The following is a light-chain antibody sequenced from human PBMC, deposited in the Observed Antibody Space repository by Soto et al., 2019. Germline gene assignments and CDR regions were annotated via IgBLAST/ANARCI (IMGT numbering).Light chain of an antibody. CDR2: GAS. V-gene: IGKV3-20*01. CDR3: QQHGGSPLYT. J-gene: IGKJ2*01. CDR1: QSVSSSY. Sequence: EMVLTQSPGTLSLSPGERATLSCRASQSVSSSYLAWYQKKPGQAPRLLIYGASSRATGIPDRFSGSGSGTDFTLTISRLEPEDFAVYYCQQHGGSPLYTFGQGTKLEIK.